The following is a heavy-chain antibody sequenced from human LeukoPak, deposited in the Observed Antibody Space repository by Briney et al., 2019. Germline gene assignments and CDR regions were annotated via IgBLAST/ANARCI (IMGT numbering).Heavy chain of an antibody. CDR2: IYTSGST. Sequence: SETLSLTCTASGGSISSYHWSWIRQPPGKGLEWIGYIYTSGSTNYNPSLKSRVTISVDTSKNQFSLKLSSVTAADTAVYYCARHSNWNYYFDYWGQGTLVTVSS. CDR1: GGSISSYH. CDR3: ARHSNWNYYFDY. D-gene: IGHD1-1*01. V-gene: IGHV4-4*09. J-gene: IGHJ4*02.